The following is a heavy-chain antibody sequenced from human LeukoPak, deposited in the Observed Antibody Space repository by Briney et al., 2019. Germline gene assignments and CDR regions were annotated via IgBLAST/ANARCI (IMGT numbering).Heavy chain of an antibody. CDR2: IYSGGST. Sequence: GGSLRLSCAASGFTLSHYWMHWVRQGPGKGLEWVSVIYSGGSTYYADSVKGRFTISRDNSKNTLYLQMNSLRAEDTAIYYCAKDDFSSVWGQGTLVTVSS. D-gene: IGHD2/OR15-2a*01. J-gene: IGHJ4*02. CDR1: GFTLSHYW. V-gene: IGHV3-53*01. CDR3: AKDDFSSV.